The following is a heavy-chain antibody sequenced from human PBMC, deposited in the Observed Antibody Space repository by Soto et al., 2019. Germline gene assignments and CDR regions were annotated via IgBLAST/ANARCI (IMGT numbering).Heavy chain of an antibody. Sequence: PGGSLRLSFAASGFTVSSYAMSWVRQAPGKGLEWVSAISGSGGSTYYADSVKGRFTISRDNSKNTLYLQMNSLRAEDTAVYYCAKRRPYSSSWYEDYWGQGTLVTVSS. CDR2: ISGSGGST. D-gene: IGHD6-13*01. CDR1: GFTVSSYA. J-gene: IGHJ4*02. V-gene: IGHV3-23*01. CDR3: AKRRPYSSSWYEDY.